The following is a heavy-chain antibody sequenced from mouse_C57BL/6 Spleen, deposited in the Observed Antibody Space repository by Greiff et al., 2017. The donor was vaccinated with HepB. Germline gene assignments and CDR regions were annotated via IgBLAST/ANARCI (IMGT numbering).Heavy chain of an antibody. V-gene: IGHV1-61*01. CDR2: IYPSDSET. CDR1: GYTFTSYW. Sequence: QVQLQQPGAELVRPGSSVKLSCKASGYTFTSYWMDWVKQRPGQGLEWIGNIYPSDSETHYNQKFKDKATLTVDKSSSTAYMQLSSLTSEDSAVYYCARESYWYFDVWGKGTTVTVSS. J-gene: IGHJ1*03. CDR3: ARESYWYFDV.